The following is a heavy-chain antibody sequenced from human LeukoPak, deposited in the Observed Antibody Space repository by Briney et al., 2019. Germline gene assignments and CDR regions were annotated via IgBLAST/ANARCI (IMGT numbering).Heavy chain of an antibody. Sequence: GRSLRLSCAASGFTFSSYGMHWVRQAPGKGLEWVAVISYDGSNKYYADSVKGRFTISRDNSKNTLYLQMNSLRAEDTAVYYCAKSRGCSSTSCLVDHWGQGTLVTVSS. J-gene: IGHJ4*02. CDR2: ISYDGSNK. CDR1: GFTFSSYG. V-gene: IGHV3-30*18. CDR3: AKSRGCSSTSCLVDH. D-gene: IGHD2-2*01.